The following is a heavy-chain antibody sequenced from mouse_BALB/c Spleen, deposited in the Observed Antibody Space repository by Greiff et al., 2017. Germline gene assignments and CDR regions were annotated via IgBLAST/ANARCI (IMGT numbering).Heavy chain of an antibody. J-gene: IGHJ3*01. V-gene: IGHV5-17*02. Sequence: EVKLMESGGGLVQPGGSRKLSCAASGFTFSSFGMHWVRQAPEKGLEWVAYISSGSSTIYYADTVKGRFTISRDNPKNTLFLQMTSLRSEDTAMYYCARSGYGKDYWGQGTLVTVSA. CDR2: ISSGSSTI. CDR1: GFTFSSFG. CDR3: ARSGYGKDY. D-gene: IGHD2-1*01.